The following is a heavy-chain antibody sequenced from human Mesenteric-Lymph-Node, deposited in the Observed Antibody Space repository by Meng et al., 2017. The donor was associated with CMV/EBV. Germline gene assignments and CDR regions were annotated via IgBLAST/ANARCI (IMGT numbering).Heavy chain of an antibody. CDR1: GGSFSGYY. Sequence: SGGSFSGYYWSWIRQPPGKGLEWIGEINHSGSTNYNPSLKSRVTISVDTSKNQFSLKLSSVTAADTAVYYCARDRGYSYATVYYFDYWGQGTLVTVSS. J-gene: IGHJ4*02. D-gene: IGHD5-18*01. CDR3: ARDRGYSYATVYYFDY. V-gene: IGHV4-34*01. CDR2: INHSGST.